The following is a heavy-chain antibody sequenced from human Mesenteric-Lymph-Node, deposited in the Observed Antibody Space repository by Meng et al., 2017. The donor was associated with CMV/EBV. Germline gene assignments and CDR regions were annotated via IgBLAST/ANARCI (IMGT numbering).Heavy chain of an antibody. CDR1: GFTPNDYK. D-gene: IGHD2-2*01. Sequence: GGSLRLSCVASGFTPNDYKMNWIRQAPGKGLEWVSHITRSGSTMYYADSVKGRFTISRDNAKNSLTLQMSTLRAENTAVYYCARETILIVPAAVDSDYYYYAMDVWGQGTTVTVSS. CDR3: ARETILIVPAAVDSDYYYYAMDV. V-gene: IGHV3-11*04. J-gene: IGHJ6*02. CDR2: ITRSGSTM.